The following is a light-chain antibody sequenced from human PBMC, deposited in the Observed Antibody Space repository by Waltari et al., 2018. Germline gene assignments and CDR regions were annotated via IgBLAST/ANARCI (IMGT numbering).Light chain of an antibody. CDR1: SGHSDYT. V-gene: IGLV4-69*01. Sequence: QLVLTQPPSASASLGASVKHTCTLTSGHSDYTIARHQQQPRKGPRYLMRVNSDGSHKKGDWIPDRFSGSSSGAERFLTISRLQSEDEADYFCQTWGFGIEVFGGGTKLTVL. CDR2: VNSDGSH. CDR3: QTWGFGIEV. J-gene: IGLJ3*02.